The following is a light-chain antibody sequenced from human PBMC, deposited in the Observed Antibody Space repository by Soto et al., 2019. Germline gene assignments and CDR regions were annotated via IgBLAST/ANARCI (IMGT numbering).Light chain of an antibody. J-gene: IGLJ1*01. CDR1: SSDVGGFNY. Sequence: QSVLPQPPSASGSPGQSVTISCSGTSSDVGGFNYVSWYQQHPGRAPKVLIYEVNKRPSGVPDRFSGSKSGSTASLTVSGLQADDEAEYYCSSYAVTNIFVFGTGTKLTVL. CDR2: EVN. V-gene: IGLV2-8*01. CDR3: SSYAVTNIFV.